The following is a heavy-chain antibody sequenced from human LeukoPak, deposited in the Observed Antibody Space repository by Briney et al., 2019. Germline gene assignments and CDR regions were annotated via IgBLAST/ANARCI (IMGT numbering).Heavy chain of an antibody. CDR1: GFTFSSYS. Sequence: GSLRLSCTASGFTFSSYSMNWVRQAPGKGLEWVSSISSSSSYIYYADSVKGRFTISRDNAKNSLYLQMNSLRAEDTAVYYCARADDYSNYEVDYWGQGTLVTASS. CDR3: ARADDYSNYEVDY. D-gene: IGHD4-11*01. V-gene: IGHV3-21*01. CDR2: ISSSSSYI. J-gene: IGHJ4*02.